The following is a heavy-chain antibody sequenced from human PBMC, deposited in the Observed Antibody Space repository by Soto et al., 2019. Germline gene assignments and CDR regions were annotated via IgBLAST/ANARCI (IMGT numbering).Heavy chain of an antibody. D-gene: IGHD6-6*01. CDR3: ARDQGVVIIKDH. V-gene: IGHV3-33*08. CDR1: GFTFRNHA. J-gene: IGHJ4*02. CDR2: IWYDGTSK. Sequence: QVQLVESGGGVVQPGRSLRLSCAASGFTFRNHAMHWVRQAPGKGLEWGGLIWYDGTSKYYAYSVKGRFTISRDNSKNTLHLEMNSLRVEDTAIYYCARDQGVVIIKDHWGQGTLVTVSS.